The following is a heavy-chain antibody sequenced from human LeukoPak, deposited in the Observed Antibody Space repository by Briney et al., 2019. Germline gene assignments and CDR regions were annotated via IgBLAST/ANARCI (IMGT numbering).Heavy chain of an antibody. D-gene: IGHD7-27*01. Sequence: SVKVSCKASGGTFSSYAISWVRQAPGQGLEWMGGIIPIFGTANYAQKFQGRVTITTDESTSTAYMELSSLRSEDTAVYYCARAQLNGGPLSYYYYYMDVWGKGTTVTVSS. CDR2: IIPIFGTA. J-gene: IGHJ6*03. V-gene: IGHV1-69*05. CDR1: GGTFSSYA. CDR3: ARAQLNGGPLSYYYYYMDV.